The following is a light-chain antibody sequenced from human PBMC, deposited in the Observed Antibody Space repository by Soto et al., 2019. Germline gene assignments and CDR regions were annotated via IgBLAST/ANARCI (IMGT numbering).Light chain of an antibody. CDR3: QKYGSSPIT. Sequence: EIVLTQSPGTLSLSPGERATLSCRASQSVSSNFLAWYQQKSGQAPRLLIYGASSRATGIPDRFTGSGSGTDFTLTISRLEPEDFAAYYCQKYGSSPITFGQGTRLDIK. CDR1: QSVSSNF. V-gene: IGKV3-20*01. CDR2: GAS. J-gene: IGKJ5*01.